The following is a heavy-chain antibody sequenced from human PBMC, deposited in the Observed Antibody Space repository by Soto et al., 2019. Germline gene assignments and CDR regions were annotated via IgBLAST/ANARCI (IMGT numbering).Heavy chain of an antibody. CDR3: ATDNKGYYDFDY. CDR1: GGSFSGYY. CDR2: INHSGST. D-gene: IGHD3-10*01. J-gene: IGHJ4*02. V-gene: IGHV4-34*01. Sequence: WETLSLTCAVYGGSFSGYYWSWIRQPPGKGLEWIGEINHSGSTNYNPSLKSRVTISVDTSKNQFSLKLSSVTAADTAVYYCATDNKGYYDFDYWGQGTLVTVSS.